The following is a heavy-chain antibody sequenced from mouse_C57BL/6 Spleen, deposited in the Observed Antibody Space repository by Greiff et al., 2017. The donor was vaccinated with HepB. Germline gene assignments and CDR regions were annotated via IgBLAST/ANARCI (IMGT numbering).Heavy chain of an antibody. CDR3: ARNPFYYDYDGGAMGY. V-gene: IGHV2-9-1*01. Sequence: VKLMESGPGLVAPSQSLSITCTVSGFSLTSYAISWVRQPPGKGLEWLGVIWTGGGTNYNSALKSRLSISKDNSKSQVFLKMNSLQTDDTARYYCARNPFYYDYDGGAMGYWGQGTTVTVSS. CDR1: GFSLTSYA. CDR2: IWTGGGT. D-gene: IGHD2-4*01. J-gene: IGHJ4*01.